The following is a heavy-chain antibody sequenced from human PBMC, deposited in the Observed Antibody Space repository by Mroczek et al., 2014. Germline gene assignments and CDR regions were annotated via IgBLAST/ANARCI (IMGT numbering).Heavy chain of an antibody. D-gene: IGHD4-23*01. CDR3: ARARGLGSDYGGNHYMDV. Sequence: QVQLQQWGAGLLKPSETLSLTCAVYGGSFNVYYWTWIRQPPGKGLERIGEINHSGGTNYNPSLKSRVTISVDTSKNQFSLNLSSVTAADTAVYYCARARGLGSDYGGNHYMDVWGKGTTVIVSS. J-gene: IGHJ6*03. CDR2: INHSGGT. CDR1: GGSFNVYY. V-gene: IGHV4-34*01.